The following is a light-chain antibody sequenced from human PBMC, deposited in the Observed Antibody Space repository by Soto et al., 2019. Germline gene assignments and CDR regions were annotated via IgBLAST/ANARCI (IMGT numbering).Light chain of an antibody. CDR1: RPNIGRNF. V-gene: IGLV1-47*01. CDR2: RNN. J-gene: IGLJ3*02. Sequence: QLVLTQSPSASGTPGQRVTISCSGSRPNIGRNFAYWYQHVPGTAPRLLIQRNNERPSGVPDRFSGSKSGTSVSLAISGLRSDDEATYYCAAWDDTLDAQVFGGGTKLTVL. CDR3: AAWDDTLDAQV.